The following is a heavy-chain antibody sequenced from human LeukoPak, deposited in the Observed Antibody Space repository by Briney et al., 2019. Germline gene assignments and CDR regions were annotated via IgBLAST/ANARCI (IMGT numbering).Heavy chain of an antibody. V-gene: IGHV1-46*01. CDR1: GITFTSYY. Sequence: ASVKVSCKASGITFTSYYIHWVRQAPGRGLEWMGKINPSGTNTTYAPKYQGRVTVTKDTPTNTVYMELSSLRSDDTAVYYCALIAPPHNWGQGTLVTVSS. CDR2: INPSGTNT. J-gene: IGHJ4*02. D-gene: IGHD6-13*01. CDR3: ALIAPPHN.